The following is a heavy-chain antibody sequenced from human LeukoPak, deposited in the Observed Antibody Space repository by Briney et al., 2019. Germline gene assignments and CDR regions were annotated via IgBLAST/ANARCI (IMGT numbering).Heavy chain of an antibody. J-gene: IGHJ4*02. CDR1: GVTFSNYE. CDR2: INGRGSTI. CDR3: ARAEGDYYDTCGYDYFDY. Sequence: GGSLILSCAASGVTFSNYEMNWVRQAPGKGLEWISYINGRGSTINYADSVKGRFTISRDNAKNSLYLQMYSLRVEDTAAYFCARAEGDYYDTCGYDYFDYWGQGTLVIVSS. D-gene: IGHD3-22*01. V-gene: IGHV3-48*03.